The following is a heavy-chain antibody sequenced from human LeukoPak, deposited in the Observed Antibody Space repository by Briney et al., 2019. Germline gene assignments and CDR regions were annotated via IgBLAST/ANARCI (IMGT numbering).Heavy chain of an antibody. V-gene: IGHV4-34*01. J-gene: IGHJ2*01. CDR3: AGHFYFDL. Sequence: SETLSLTCAVYGGAFSGHYWHWVRQPPGKGLDWIGGIHTSLGNDSNPSFKGRVAMSGDTSKNQFSLKLSPVTAADTAVYYCAGHFYFDLWGPGTLVTVSS. CDR1: GGAFSGHY. CDR2: IHTSLGN.